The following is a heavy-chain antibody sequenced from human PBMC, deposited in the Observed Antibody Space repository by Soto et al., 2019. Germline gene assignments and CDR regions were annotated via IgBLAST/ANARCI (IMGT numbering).Heavy chain of an antibody. D-gene: IGHD6-13*01. J-gene: IGHJ4*02. V-gene: IGHV3-72*01. Sequence: EVQLVESGGGLVQPGGSLRLSCAASGFTFSDHYMAWVRQAPGQGLEWVGRTRNKANSYTTEYAASVKGRFTISRDDEKHSLYRQRNSLKTEDTAVYYCARAWYSSSWFDYWGQGTLVTVSS. CDR3: ARAWYSSSWFDY. CDR1: GFTFSDHY. CDR2: TRNKANSYTT.